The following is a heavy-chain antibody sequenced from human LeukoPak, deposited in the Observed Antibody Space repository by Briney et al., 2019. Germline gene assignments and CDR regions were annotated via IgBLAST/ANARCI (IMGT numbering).Heavy chain of an antibody. CDR1: GGSISSSSHY. V-gene: IGHV4-39*07. CDR3: ARGGGPPSYFDF. D-gene: IGHD3-16*01. J-gene: IGHJ4*02. CDR2: FYDTGST. Sequence: SETLSLTCTVSGGSISSSSHYWDWIRQPPGKGLEWIGSFYDTGSTYYNPSVKSRVTMSVDTSNNQFSLKLSSVTAADTAVYYCARGGGPPSYFDFWAQGTLVTASS.